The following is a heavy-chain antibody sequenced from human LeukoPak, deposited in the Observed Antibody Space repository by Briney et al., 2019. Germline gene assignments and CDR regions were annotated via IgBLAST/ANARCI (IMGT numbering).Heavy chain of an antibody. J-gene: IGHJ4*02. Sequence: PSETLSLTCTVSGDSISSSNYYWGWIRQPPGKGLEWIGTIYYNGATQYNPSLRSRVTMSVDTSQNQFSLKLTSVTAADTAVYYCAVEVRESVSLINGDCWRQGTLVTVSS. CDR3: AVEVRESVSLINGDC. V-gene: IGHV4-39*07. D-gene: IGHD3-10*01. CDR1: GDSISSSNYY. CDR2: IYYNGAT.